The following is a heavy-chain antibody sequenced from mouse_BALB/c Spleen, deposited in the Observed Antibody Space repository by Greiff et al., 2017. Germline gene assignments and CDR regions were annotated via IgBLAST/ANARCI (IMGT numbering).Heavy chain of an antibody. CDR3: ARDSSGYFAY. CDR2: INPYNGAT. J-gene: IGHJ3*01. Sequence: EVQLQQSGPELVKPGASVKISCKASGYSFTGYYMHWVKQSHVKSLEWIGRINPYNGATSYNQNFKDKASLTVDKSSSTAYMELHSLTSEDSAVYYCARDSSGYFAYWGQGTLVTVSA. CDR1: GYSFTGYY. V-gene: IGHV1-31*01. D-gene: IGHD3-2*01.